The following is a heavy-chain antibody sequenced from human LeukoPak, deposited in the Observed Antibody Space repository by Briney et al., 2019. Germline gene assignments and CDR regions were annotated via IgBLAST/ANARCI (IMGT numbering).Heavy chain of an antibody. J-gene: IGHJ4*02. CDR1: GGSISSGGYS. CDR3: ARSGAYYYDSSGYYFDY. D-gene: IGHD3-22*01. Sequence: SQTLSLTCAVSGGSISSGGYSWSWIRQPPGKGLEWIGYIYHSGSTYYNPSLKSRVTISVDRSKNQFSLKLNSVTAADTVVYYCARSGAYYYDSSGYYFDYWGQGTLVTVSS. CDR2: IYHSGST. V-gene: IGHV4-30-2*01.